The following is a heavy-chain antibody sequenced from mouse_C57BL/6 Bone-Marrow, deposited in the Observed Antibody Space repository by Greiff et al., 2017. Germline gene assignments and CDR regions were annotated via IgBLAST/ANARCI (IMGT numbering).Heavy chain of an antibody. J-gene: IGHJ3*01. CDR3: TSSTGWLAY. CDR1: GFNIKDDY. D-gene: IGHD4-1*02. Sequence: EVQLQQSGAELVRPGASVKLSCTASGFNIKDDYMHWVKQRPEQGLEWIGWIDPENGDTEYASKFQGKATITADTSSSTAYLQLSSQTSEDTAVYYCTSSTGWLAYWGRGTLVPVSA. V-gene: IGHV14-4*01. CDR2: IDPENGDT.